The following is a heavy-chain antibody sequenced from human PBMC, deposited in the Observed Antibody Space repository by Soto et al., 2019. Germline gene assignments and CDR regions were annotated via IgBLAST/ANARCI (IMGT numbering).Heavy chain of an antibody. V-gene: IGHV3-23*01. CDR1: GFTFSTQA. J-gene: IGHJ4*02. CDR2: LISSGESP. Sequence: EVQLLESGGGLVQPGGSLRLSCSASGFTFSTQAMAWVRQAPGKGLEWVSGLISSGESPDYEDSVKGRFTISRDNSKNTLYLQMNSLRAEDTAVYYCAKDLHGSGWSFDQWGQGTVVTVSS. CDR3: AKDLHGSGWSFDQ. D-gene: IGHD6-19*01.